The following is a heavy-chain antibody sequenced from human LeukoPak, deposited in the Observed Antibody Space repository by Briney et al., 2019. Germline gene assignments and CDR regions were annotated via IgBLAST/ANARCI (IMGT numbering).Heavy chain of an antibody. V-gene: IGHV4-59*01. J-gene: IGHJ4*02. CDR1: GASITTYY. CDR2: IHSSGSA. Sequence: PSETLSLTCTVSGASITTYYWSWIRQPPGKGLEYIGQIHSSGSANYNPSLRSRVAMSLDASKNQFSLTVRSVTAADTATYYCARDILDVGATHYFDYWGQGSLLTVSS. D-gene: IGHD1-26*01. CDR3: ARDILDVGATHYFDY.